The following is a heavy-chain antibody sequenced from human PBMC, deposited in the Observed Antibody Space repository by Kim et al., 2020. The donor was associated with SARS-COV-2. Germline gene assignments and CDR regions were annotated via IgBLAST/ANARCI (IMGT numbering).Heavy chain of an antibody. D-gene: IGHD3-9*01. Sequence: SVKVSCQASGGTFSSYAISWVRQAPGQGLEWMGGIIPIFGTANYAQKFQGRVTITADESTSTAYMELSSLRYEDTAVYYCARLTLRYFDLTFDYWGQGTLVTASS. CDR1: GGTFSSYA. CDR2: IIPIFGTA. V-gene: IGHV1-69*13. CDR3: ARLTLRYFDLTFDY. J-gene: IGHJ4*02.